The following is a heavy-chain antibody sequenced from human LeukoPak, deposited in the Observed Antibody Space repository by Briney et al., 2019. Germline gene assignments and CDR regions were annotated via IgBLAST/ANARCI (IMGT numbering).Heavy chain of an antibody. CDR1: GFTIRSYA. V-gene: IGHV3-23*01. CDR3: AKVRGSSWYYSD. Sequence: GVSLRLSCAASGFTIRSYAMSWVRQAPGKGLEWVSAISGSGGSTYYADSVKGRFTISRDNSKNTLYLQMNSLRAEDTAVYYCAKVRGSSWYYSDWGQGTLVTVSS. D-gene: IGHD6-13*01. CDR2: ISGSGGST. J-gene: IGHJ4*02.